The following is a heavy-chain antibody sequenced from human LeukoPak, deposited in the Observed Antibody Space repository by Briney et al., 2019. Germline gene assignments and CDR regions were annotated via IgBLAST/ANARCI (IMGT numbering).Heavy chain of an antibody. CDR1: GGSISSSSYY. CDR3: ASGYYYYGMDV. Sequence: SETLSLTCTVSGGSISSSSYYWGWIRQPPGKGLEWFGSIYYSGSTYYNPSLKSRVTISVDTSKNQFSLKLSSVTAADTAVYYCASGYYYYGMDVWGQGTTVTVSS. V-gene: IGHV4-39*01. CDR2: IYYSGST. J-gene: IGHJ6*02.